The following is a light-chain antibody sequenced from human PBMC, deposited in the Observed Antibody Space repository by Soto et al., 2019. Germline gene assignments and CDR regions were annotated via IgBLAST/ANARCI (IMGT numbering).Light chain of an antibody. CDR1: QSVSSSY. Sequence: EIVLTQSPGTLSLSPGERGTLSCRASQSVSSSYLAWYQQKPGQAPRLLIYGASSRATGIPDRFSGSGAGTHSGTDFTLTISRLEPEDFAVYYCQQYGISPRTFGQGTKVEIK. V-gene: IGKV3-20*01. CDR2: GAS. CDR3: QQYGISPRT. J-gene: IGKJ1*01.